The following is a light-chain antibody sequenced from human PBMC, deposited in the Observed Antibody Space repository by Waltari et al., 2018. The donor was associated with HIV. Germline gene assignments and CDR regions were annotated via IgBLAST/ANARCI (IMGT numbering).Light chain of an antibody. J-gene: IGKJ1*01. CDR2: DAS. CDR3: QQCNSYPRT. V-gene: IGKV1-13*02. CDR1: QGISSA. Sequence: AIQLPQSPSSLSASVGDRVTITCRASQGISSALAWYQQKPGKAPKLLIYDASSLESGVPSRFSGSGSGTGFTLTISSLQPEDFATYYCQQCNSYPRTFGQGTKVEIK.